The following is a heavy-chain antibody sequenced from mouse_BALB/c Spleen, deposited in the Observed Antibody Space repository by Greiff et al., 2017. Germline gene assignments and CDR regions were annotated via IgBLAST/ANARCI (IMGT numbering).Heavy chain of an antibody. D-gene: IGHD2-4*01. Sequence: EVQLQQSGAELVRPGALVKLSCKASGFNIKDYYMHWVKQRPEQGLEWIGWIDPENGNTIYDPKFQGKASITADTSSNTAYLQLSSLTSEDTAVYYCAREGDYDGEDYGGQGTTLTVSS. J-gene: IGHJ2*01. CDR2: IDPENGNT. CDR3: AREGDYDGEDY. CDR1: GFNIKDYY. V-gene: IGHV14-1*02.